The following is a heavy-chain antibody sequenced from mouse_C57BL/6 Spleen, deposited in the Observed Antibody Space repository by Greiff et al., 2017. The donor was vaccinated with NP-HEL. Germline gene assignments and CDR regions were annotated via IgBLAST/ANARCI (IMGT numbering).Heavy chain of an antibody. J-gene: IGHJ4*01. V-gene: IGHV1-4*01. CDR1: GYTFTSYT. Sequence: QVQLKESGAELARPGASVKMSCKASGYTFTSYTMHWVKQRPGQGLEWIGYINPSGGYTKYNQKFKDKATLTADKSSSTAYMQLSSLTSEDSAVYYCARGGGNLFYAMDYWGQGTSVTVSS. CDR3: ARGGGNLFYAMDY. D-gene: IGHD1-1*02. CDR2: INPSGGYT.